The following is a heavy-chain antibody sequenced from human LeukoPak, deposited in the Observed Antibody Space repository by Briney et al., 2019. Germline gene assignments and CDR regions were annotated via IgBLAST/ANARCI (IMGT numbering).Heavy chain of an antibody. CDR1: GFTFRSSW. Sequence: GGSLRLSCAASGFTFRSSWIHWVRQVPGKGLVWVSRINSDGSTTNYADSVKGRFTISRDNAKNTLYLQMNSPRAEDTAVYYCAKEALLWFGEPDLYYYYYMDVWGKGTTVTVSS. CDR2: INSDGSTT. CDR3: AKEALLWFGEPDLYYYYYMDV. J-gene: IGHJ6*03. D-gene: IGHD3-10*01. V-gene: IGHV3-74*01.